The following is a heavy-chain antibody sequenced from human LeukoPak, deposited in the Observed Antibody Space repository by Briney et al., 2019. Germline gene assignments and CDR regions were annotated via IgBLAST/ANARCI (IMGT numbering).Heavy chain of an antibody. D-gene: IGHD3-10*01. V-gene: IGHV3-33*01. Sequence: GGPLRLSCAASGFTFSSYGMHWVRQAPGKGLEWVAVIWYDGSNKYYADSVKGRFTISRDNSKNTLYLQMNSLRAEDTAVYYCARDHARGSYYFDYWGQGTLVTVSS. J-gene: IGHJ4*02. CDR3: ARDHARGSYYFDY. CDR1: GFTFSSYG. CDR2: IWYDGSNK.